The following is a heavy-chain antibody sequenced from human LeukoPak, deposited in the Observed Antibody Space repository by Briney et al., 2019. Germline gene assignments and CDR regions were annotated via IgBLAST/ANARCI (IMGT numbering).Heavy chain of an antibody. Sequence: GASVKVSCKASGYTFTSFHMHWVRQAPGQGLEWMGRINPSGGGTSYPQKFQGRVTMTRDASTSTVYMELSSLRSEDTAVYYCARAPHSSAGDNFDYWGQGTLVTVSS. CDR3: ARAPHSSAGDNFDY. D-gene: IGHD2-15*01. CDR1: GYTFTSFH. J-gene: IGHJ4*02. CDR2: INPSGGGT. V-gene: IGHV1-46*01.